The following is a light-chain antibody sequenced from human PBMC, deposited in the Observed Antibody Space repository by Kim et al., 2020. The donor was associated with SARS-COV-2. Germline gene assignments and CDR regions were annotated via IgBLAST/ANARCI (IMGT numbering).Light chain of an antibody. CDR3: QQYNNWPPYS. Sequence: VSPGERATRSCRASQSVSSNLAWYQQKPGQAPRLLIYGASTRATGIPARFSGSGSGTEFTLTISSLQSEDFAVYYCQQYNNWPPYSFGQGTKLEI. CDR2: GAS. J-gene: IGKJ2*03. CDR1: QSVSSN. V-gene: IGKV3-15*01.